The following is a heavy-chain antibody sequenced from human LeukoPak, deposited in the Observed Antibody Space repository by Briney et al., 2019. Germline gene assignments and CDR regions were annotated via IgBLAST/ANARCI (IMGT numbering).Heavy chain of an antibody. J-gene: IGHJ4*02. Sequence: GGSLRLSCAASRFTFSNYAMYWVRQAPGKGLEWISYISSTSSPIYYADSVKGRFTISRDNAKNSLYLQMNSLRAEDTAVYYCARGSGVGSSRFFDSWGQGTLVTVSS. CDR1: RFTFSNYA. V-gene: IGHV3-48*01. CDR3: ARGSGVGSSRFFDS. CDR2: ISSTSSPI. D-gene: IGHD3-3*01.